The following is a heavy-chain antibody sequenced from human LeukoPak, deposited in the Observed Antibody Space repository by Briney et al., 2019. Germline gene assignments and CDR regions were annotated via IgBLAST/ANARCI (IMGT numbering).Heavy chain of an antibody. D-gene: IGHD3-10*01. CDR1: GGTFSSYT. CDR3: AGGDTMVRGVIFSGMDV. V-gene: IGHV1-69*02. Sequence: SVKVSCKACGGTFSSYTISWVRQAPGQGLEWMGRIIPILGIANYAQKFQGRVTITADKYTGTAYLELRRLRSEDMDVYYCAGGDTMVRGVIFSGMDVWGQGTTVTVSS. CDR2: IIPILGIA. J-gene: IGHJ6*02.